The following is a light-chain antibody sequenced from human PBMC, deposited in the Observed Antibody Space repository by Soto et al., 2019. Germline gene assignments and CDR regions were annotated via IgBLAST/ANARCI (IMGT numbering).Light chain of an antibody. CDR2: AAS. CDR3: QQSYSTPPYT. CDR1: QSISSY. V-gene: IGKV1-39*01. Sequence: DIQMTQSPSSLSASVGDRVTITCRASQSISSYLNWYQQKPGKAPKLLIYAASSLHSGVPSRFSGSGSGTDFTLTISSLPPEDFATYYCQQSYSTPPYTFGQGTKLEIK. J-gene: IGKJ2*01.